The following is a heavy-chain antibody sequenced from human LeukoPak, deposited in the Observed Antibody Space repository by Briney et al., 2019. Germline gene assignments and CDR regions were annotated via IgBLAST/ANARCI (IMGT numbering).Heavy chain of an antibody. CDR2: INHSGST. CDR1: GGSFSGYY. Sequence: PSETMSLTCAVYGGSFSGYYWSWIRQPPGKGLEWIGEINHSGSTNYNPSLKSRVTISVDTSKNQFSLKLSSVPAADTAVYYCARVGHYYDSSGYYTSDAFDIWGQGTMVTVSS. J-gene: IGHJ3*02. CDR3: ARVGHYYDSSGYYTSDAFDI. V-gene: IGHV4-34*01. D-gene: IGHD3-22*01.